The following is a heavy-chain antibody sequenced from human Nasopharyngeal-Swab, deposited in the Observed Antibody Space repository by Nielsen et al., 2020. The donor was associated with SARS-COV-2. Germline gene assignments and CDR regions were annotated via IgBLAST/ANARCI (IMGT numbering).Heavy chain of an antibody. D-gene: IGHD3-9*01. CDR1: GGSISSYY. Sequence: SETLSLTCAVSGGSISSYYWSWIRQPPGKGLEWLGYISYSGSTNYNPSLKSRVSMSVDTSKNQFSLKLSSVTAADTAVYYCARFDYWFDPWGQGTLVTVSS. J-gene: IGHJ5*02. CDR3: ARFDYWFDP. CDR2: ISYSGST. V-gene: IGHV4-59*13.